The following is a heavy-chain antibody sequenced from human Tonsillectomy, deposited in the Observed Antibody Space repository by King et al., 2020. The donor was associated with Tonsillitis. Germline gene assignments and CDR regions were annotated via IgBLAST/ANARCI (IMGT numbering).Heavy chain of an antibody. CDR2: IWYDGSNK. CDR1: GFTFSSYG. CDR3: ARAKGYYGMDV. J-gene: IGHJ6*02. V-gene: IGHV3-33*01. Sequence: VQLVESGGGVVQPGRSLRLSCAASGFTFSSYGMHWVRQAPGKGLEWVAVIWYDGSNKYYADSVKGRFTIPRDNSKNTLYLQMNSLRAEDTAVYYCARAKGYYGMDVWGQGTTVSVSS.